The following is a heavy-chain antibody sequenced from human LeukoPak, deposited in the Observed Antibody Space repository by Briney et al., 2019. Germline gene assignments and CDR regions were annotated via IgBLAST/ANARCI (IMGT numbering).Heavy chain of an antibody. CDR2: ISSSGSTI. J-gene: IGHJ5*02. V-gene: IGHV3-11*01. Sequence: GGSLRLSCAASGFTFSDYYMSWIRQAPGKGLEWVSYISSSGSTIYYADSVKGRFTISRDNAKNSLYLQMNSLRAEDTAVYYCARDKDDYGSGNHWSDPWGQGTLVTVSS. CDR1: GFTFSDYY. D-gene: IGHD3-10*01. CDR3: ARDKDDYGSGNHWSDP.